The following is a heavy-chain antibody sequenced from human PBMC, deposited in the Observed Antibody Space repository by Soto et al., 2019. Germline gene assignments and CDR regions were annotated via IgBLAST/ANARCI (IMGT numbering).Heavy chain of an antibody. J-gene: IGHJ6*02. CDR3: AKVFQYYYYGMDV. V-gene: IGHV3-23*01. Sequence: GGSLRLSCAASGFTFSSSAMSWVRQAPGKGLEWVSAISASGASTYYADSVKGRFTISRDNSKNTLYLQMNTLRAEDTALYYCAKVFQYYYYGMDVWGQGTTVTVSS. CDR1: GFTFSSSA. CDR2: ISASGAST.